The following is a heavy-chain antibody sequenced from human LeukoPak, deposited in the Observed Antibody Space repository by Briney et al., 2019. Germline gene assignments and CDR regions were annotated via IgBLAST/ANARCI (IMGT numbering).Heavy chain of an antibody. CDR2: ISAYNGNA. CDR1: GYTFTSYG. D-gene: IGHD3-16*01. J-gene: IGHJ4*02. V-gene: IGHV1-18*01. Sequence: ASVKVSCKASGYTFTSYGVSWVRQAPGQGLEWMGWISAYNGNANYVQRLQGRVTLTTDTSTTTAYMELRSLTSDDTAVYYCAREAYTTGADYWVQGTLVPVSS. CDR3: AREAYTTGADY.